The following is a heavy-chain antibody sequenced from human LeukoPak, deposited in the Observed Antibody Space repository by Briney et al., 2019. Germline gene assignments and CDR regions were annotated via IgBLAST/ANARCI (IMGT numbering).Heavy chain of an antibody. CDR3: ARDPTYFDWLPVY. CDR2: ISSSSSYI. V-gene: IGHV3-21*01. J-gene: IGHJ4*02. D-gene: IGHD3-9*01. CDR1: GFTFSSYS. Sequence: PGGSLRLSCAASGFTFSSYSMNWVRQAPGKGLEWVSSISSSSSYIYYADSVKGRFTISRDNAKNSLYLQMNSLRAVDTAVYYCARDPTYFDWLPVYWGQGTLVTVSS.